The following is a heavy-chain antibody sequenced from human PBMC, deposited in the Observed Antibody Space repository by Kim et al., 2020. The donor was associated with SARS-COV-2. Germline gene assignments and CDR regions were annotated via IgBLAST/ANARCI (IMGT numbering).Heavy chain of an antibody. CDR3: ARDGAVGYDYIWGSYRQPTDAFDI. D-gene: IGHD3-16*02. V-gene: IGHV3-33*01. CDR2: IWYDGSNK. Sequence: GGSLRLSCAASGFTFSSYGMHWVRQAPGKGLEWVAVIWYDGSNKYYADSVKGRFTISRDNSKNTLYLQMNSLRAEDTAVYYCARDGAVGYDYIWGSYRQPTDAFDIWGQGTVVTVSS. J-gene: IGHJ3*02. CDR1: GFTFSSYG.